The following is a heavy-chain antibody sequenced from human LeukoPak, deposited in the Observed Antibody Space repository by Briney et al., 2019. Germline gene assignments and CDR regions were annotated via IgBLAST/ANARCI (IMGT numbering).Heavy chain of an antibody. CDR1: GFTFSSYT. J-gene: IGHJ4*02. CDR3: ARDVHGDYATDF. V-gene: IGHV3-21*01. D-gene: IGHD4-17*01. Sequence: PGGSLRLSCAASGFTFSSYTINWVRQAPGKGLEWVSSISGTGGYIYYADSVKGRFTISRDNAKKSLYLQMNSLRADDTAVYYCARDVHGDYATDFWGQGTLVTVSS. CDR2: ISGTGGYI.